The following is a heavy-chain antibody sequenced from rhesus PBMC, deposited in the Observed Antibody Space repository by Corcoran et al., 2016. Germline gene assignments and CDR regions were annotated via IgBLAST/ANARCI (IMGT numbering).Heavy chain of an antibody. Sequence: QVQLQESGPGLVKPSETLSLTCAASGYFITSGSGLGWLRPPPGKGLDWIGQIYGGSGNTYYNPSLKSRVTVSKYTSKNQFSLKLSSVTAADTAVYYCARGATAPDYWGQGVLVTVSS. CDR1: GYFITSGSG. D-gene: IGHD1-1*01. V-gene: IGHV4-127*01. J-gene: IGHJ4*01. CDR3: ARGATAPDY. CDR2: IYGGSGNT.